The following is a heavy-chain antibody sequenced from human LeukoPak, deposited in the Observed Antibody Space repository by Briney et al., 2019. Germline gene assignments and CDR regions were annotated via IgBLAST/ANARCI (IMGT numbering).Heavy chain of an antibody. V-gene: IGHV4-59*08. CDR1: GGSISSYY. CDR2: IYYSGST. CDR3: ARPRCTRCYWYFDL. Sequence: SETLSLTCTVSGGSISSYYWSWIRQPPGKGLEWIGYIYYSGSTNYNPSLKSRVTISVDTSKNQFSLKLSSVTAADTAVYYCARPRCTRCYWYFDLWGRGTLVAVSS. D-gene: IGHD2-2*01. J-gene: IGHJ2*01.